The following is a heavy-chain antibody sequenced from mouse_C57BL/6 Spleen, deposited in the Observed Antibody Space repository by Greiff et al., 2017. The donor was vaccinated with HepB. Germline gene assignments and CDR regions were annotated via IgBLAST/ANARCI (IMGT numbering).Heavy chain of an antibody. CDR1: GYTFTSYW. CDR2: IDPFDSYT. D-gene: IGHD1-1*01. CDR3: ARSQQRYLWYFDV. V-gene: IGHV1-59*01. Sequence: QVQLQQPGAELVRPGTSVKLSCKASGYTFTSYWMHWVKQRPGQGLEWIGVIDPFDSYTNYNQKFKGKATLTVDTSSSTAYMQLSSLTSEDSAVYYCARSQQRYLWYFDVWGTGTTVTVSS. J-gene: IGHJ1*03.